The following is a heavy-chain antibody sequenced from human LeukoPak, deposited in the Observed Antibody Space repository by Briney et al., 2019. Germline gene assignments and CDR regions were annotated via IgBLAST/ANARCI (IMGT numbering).Heavy chain of an antibody. CDR1: GGPISSGSYY. V-gene: IGHV4-61*02. J-gene: IGHJ5*02. CDR3: ARTKRSGNTGYWFDP. Sequence: PSETLSLTCTVSGGPISSGSYYWSWIRQPAGKGLEWIGRIYTSGSTNYNPSLKSRVTISVDTSKNQFSLKLSSATAADTAVYYCARTKRSGNTGYWFDPWGQGTLVTVSS. D-gene: IGHD1-7*01. CDR2: IYTSGST.